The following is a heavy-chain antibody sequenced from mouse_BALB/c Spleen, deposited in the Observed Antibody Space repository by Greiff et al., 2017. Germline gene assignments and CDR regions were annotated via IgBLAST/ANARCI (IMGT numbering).Heavy chain of an antibody. V-gene: IGHV5-4*02. Sequence: EVKLMESGGGLVKPGGSLKLSCAASGFTFSDYYMYWVRQTPEKRLEWVATISDGGSYTYYPDSVKGRFTISRDNAKNNLYLQMSSLKSEDTAMYYCARDGTARATVFYAMDYWGQGTSVTVSS. CDR1: GFTFSDYY. J-gene: IGHJ4*01. CDR3: ARDGTARATVFYAMDY. D-gene: IGHD3-2*01. CDR2: ISDGGSYT.